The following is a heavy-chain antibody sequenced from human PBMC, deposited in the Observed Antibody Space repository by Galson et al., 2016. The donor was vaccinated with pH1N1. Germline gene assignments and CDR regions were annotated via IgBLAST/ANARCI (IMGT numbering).Heavy chain of an antibody. J-gene: IGHJ5*01. CDR2: INPHSGGI. Sequence: SVKVSCKASGYTFSGYYINWLRQAPGQGLEWLGWINPHSGGINYAQELQGRVTMTSDTSNNQFSLRLKSVTATDTAVSFCARHYVVFDVSMGGWFDPWGQGTLVTVSS. V-gene: IGHV1-2*02. D-gene: IGHD3-10*02. CDR1: GYTFSGYY. CDR3: ARHYVVFDVSMGGWFDP.